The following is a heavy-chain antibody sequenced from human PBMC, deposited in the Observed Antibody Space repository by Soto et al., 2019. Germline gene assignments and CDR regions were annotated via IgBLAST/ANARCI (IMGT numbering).Heavy chain of an antibody. CDR3: ARSRSIVATTPFDY. V-gene: IGHV5-51*03. D-gene: IGHD5-12*01. CDR2: IYPGASDS. J-gene: IGHJ4*02. Sequence: EVQLVQSGAEVKKPGESLKISCKGSGYSFTSYWIGWVRQMPGKGLDWMGIIYPGASDSRYSPSFQGQVTISAHKSISTAYLQWSSLKASDTAMYYCARSRSIVATTPFDYWGQGTLLTVSS. CDR1: GYSFTSYW.